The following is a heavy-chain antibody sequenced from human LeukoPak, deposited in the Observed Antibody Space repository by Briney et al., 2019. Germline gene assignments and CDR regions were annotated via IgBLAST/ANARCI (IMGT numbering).Heavy chain of an antibody. Sequence: RGGSLRLSCAASGFTFSTFALSWVRQAPGKGLEGVSGISASGGTTYYADSVRGRFTISRDNSKNTLYLQMDSLRAEDTAVYFCAKTDYGDYGHYFDYWGQGTLVTVSS. D-gene: IGHD4-17*01. J-gene: IGHJ4*02. CDR2: ISASGGTT. CDR1: GFTFSTFA. CDR3: AKTDYGDYGHYFDY. V-gene: IGHV3-23*01.